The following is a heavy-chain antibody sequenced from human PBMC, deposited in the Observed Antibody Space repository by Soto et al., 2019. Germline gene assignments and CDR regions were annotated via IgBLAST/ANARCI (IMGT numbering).Heavy chain of an antibody. CDR3: ASWEQPLFDY. CDR2: ISSDGSHK. J-gene: IGHJ4*02. D-gene: IGHD1-26*01. Sequence: QVQLVESGGGVVQPGRSLRLSCAASGFTVSAYTMHWVRQAPGKGLEWVAVISSDGSHKYSADSLKGRFTISRANSTNTLYLQMTSLRAEDTAVYYCASWEQPLFDYWGQGTLVTVSS. V-gene: IGHV3-30-3*01. CDR1: GFTVSAYT.